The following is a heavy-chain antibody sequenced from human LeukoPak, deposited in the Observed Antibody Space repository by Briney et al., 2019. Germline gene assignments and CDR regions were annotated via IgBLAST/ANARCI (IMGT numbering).Heavy chain of an antibody. CDR2: ISGSGGST. D-gene: IGHD6-19*01. CDR3: AKDEPRTAVAADHAFDI. J-gene: IGHJ3*02. CDR1: GFTFSSYA. V-gene: IGHV3-23*01. Sequence: GGSLRLSCAASGFTFSSYAMSWVRQAPGKGLEWVSAISGSGGSTYYADSVKGRFTISRDNSKNTLYLQMNSLRAEDTAVYYCAKDEPRTAVAADHAFDIWGQGTMVTVSS.